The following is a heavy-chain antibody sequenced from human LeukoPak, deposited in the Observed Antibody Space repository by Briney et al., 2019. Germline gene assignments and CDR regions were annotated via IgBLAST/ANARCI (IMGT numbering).Heavy chain of an antibody. CDR2: IYSGGST. D-gene: IGHD2-2*01. J-gene: IGHJ4*02. Sequence: GGSLRLSCAASGFTVSSNYMSWVRQAPGKGLEWVSVIYSGGSTYYADSVKGRFTISRDNSKNTLYLQINSLRAEDTAVYYCARQHQLLYLDYWGQGTLVTVSS. CDR1: GFTVSSNY. CDR3: ARQHQLLYLDY. V-gene: IGHV3-66*02.